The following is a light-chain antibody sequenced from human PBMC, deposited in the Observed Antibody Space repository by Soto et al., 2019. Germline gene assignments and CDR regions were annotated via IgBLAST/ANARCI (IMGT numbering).Light chain of an antibody. CDR2: WAS. Sequence: DIVMTQSPDSLAVSLGERATINCKSSQSVLHSPNNKNYLAWYQQKSGQPPKLLIYWASTRESGVPDRFSGGGSGTDFTLTISSLQAEDVAVYYCQQYYSSPQTFGQGTKVEIK. J-gene: IGKJ1*01. CDR3: QQYYSSPQT. CDR1: QSVLHSPNNKNY. V-gene: IGKV4-1*01.